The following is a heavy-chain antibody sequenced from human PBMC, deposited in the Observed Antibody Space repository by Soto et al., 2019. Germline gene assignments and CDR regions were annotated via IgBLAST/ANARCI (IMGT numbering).Heavy chain of an antibody. CDR1: GFKYSRYW. D-gene: IGHD3-3*01. V-gene: IGHV3-7*01. CDR3: ARELFRYYDFWSGLYGPMDV. J-gene: IGHJ6*04. Sequence: GGSQRLSCEASGFKYSRYWMSWDRQDTGKGLEWVANIKQDGSEKYYVDSVKGRFTISRDNAKNSLYLQMNSLRAEDTAVYYCARELFRYYDFWSGLYGPMDVWGKGTTVTVSS. CDR2: IKQDGSEK.